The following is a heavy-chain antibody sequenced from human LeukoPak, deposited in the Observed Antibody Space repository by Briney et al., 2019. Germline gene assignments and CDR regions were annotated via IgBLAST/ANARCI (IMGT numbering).Heavy chain of an antibody. J-gene: IGHJ4*02. CDR2: ISGSGGST. CDR3: AKDDYDSSGYLFDY. V-gene: IGHV3-23*01. D-gene: IGHD3-22*01. Sequence: GGSLRLSCAASGFTFSSYALSWVRQAPGKGLEWVSAISGSGGSTYYADSVKGRFTISRDNSKNTLYLQMNSLRAEDTAVYYCAKDDYDSSGYLFDYWGQGNLVTVSS. CDR1: GFTFSSYA.